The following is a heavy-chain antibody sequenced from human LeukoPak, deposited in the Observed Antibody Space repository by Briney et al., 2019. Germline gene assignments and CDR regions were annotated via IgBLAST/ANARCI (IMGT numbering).Heavy chain of an antibody. CDR2: ISYSGST. CDR1: GGSISNYY. CDR3: AREEGQLDRVDY. V-gene: IGHV4-59*12. J-gene: IGHJ4*02. Sequence: KPSETLSLTCTVSGGSISNYYWSWIRQPPGKGLEWIGYISYSGSTISNPSLKSRVTISVDTSKNQFSLRLSSVTAADTAVYYCAREEGQLDRVDYWGQGTLVTVSS. D-gene: IGHD2-2*01.